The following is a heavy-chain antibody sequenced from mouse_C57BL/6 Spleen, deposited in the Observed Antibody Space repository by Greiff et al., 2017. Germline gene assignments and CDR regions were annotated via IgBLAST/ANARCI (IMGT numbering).Heavy chain of an antibody. CDR1: GFTFSDYG. CDR3: ARGGSNYPAWFAY. V-gene: IGHV5-17*01. J-gene: IGHJ3*01. Sequence: EVKLEESGGGLVKPGGSLKLSCAASGFTFSDYGMHWVRQAPEKGLEWVAYISSGSSTIYYADTVKGRFTISRDNAKNTLFLQMTSLRSEDTAMYYCARGGSNYPAWFAYWGQGTLVTVSA. CDR2: ISSGSSTI. D-gene: IGHD2-5*01.